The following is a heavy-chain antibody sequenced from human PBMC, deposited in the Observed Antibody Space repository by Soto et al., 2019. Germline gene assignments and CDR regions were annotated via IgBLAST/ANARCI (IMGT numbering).Heavy chain of an antibody. CDR2: INGDETTT. V-gene: IGHV3-74*01. CDR1: VFTFSNSR. J-gene: IGHJ3*02. CDR3: AKVIGLRYFDWLFGDAFDI. D-gene: IGHD3-9*01. Sequence: GGSLRLSCAASVFTFSNSRMHWVRQTPGKGLVWVSAINGDETTTNYADSVKGRFTISRDNSKNTLYLQMNSLRAEDTAVYYCAKVIGLRYFDWLFGDAFDIWGQGTMVTVSS.